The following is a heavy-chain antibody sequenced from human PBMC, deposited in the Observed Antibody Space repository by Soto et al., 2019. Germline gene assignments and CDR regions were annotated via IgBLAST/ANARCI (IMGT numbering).Heavy chain of an antibody. Sequence: SETLSLTCAVYGGSFSGYYWSWIRQPPGKGLEWIGEINHSGSTNYNPSLKSRVTISVDTSKNQFSLKLSSVTAADTAVYYCARGRDRLTGTRDMDVWGKGTTVTVSS. V-gene: IGHV4-34*01. CDR1: GGSFSGYY. J-gene: IGHJ6*03. CDR3: ARGRDRLTGTRDMDV. D-gene: IGHD1-7*01. CDR2: INHSGST.